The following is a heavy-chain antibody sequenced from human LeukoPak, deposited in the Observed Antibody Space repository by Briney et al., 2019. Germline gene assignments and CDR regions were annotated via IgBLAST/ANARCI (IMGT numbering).Heavy chain of an antibody. D-gene: IGHD2-15*01. V-gene: IGHV3-30*02. Sequence: GGSLRLSCATAGLTFSNHGMHWVRPAPGKGLEWVTFIRNDGSDKYYADCVKGRFTISRDNSKNTLYLQMNTLRAEDTAVYYCAKDKGVVAFDIWGQGTMVTVSS. CDR3: AKDKGVVAFDI. CDR2: IRNDGSDK. J-gene: IGHJ3*02. CDR1: GLTFSNHG.